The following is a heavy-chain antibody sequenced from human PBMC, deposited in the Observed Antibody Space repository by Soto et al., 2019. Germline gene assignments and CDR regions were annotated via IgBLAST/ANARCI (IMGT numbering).Heavy chain of an antibody. CDR2: IYTSGST. J-gene: IGHJ4*02. CDR1: GGSISSYY. Sequence: QVQLQESGPGLVKPSETLSLTCTVSGGSISSYYWSWIRQPAGKGLEWIGRIYTSGSTNYNPSLKGRVTMSIDTSKNQFYLELSSVTAADTAVYYCARYIAAGGTVDYWGQGTLVTVSS. V-gene: IGHV4-4*07. D-gene: IGHD6-13*01. CDR3: ARYIAAGGTVDY.